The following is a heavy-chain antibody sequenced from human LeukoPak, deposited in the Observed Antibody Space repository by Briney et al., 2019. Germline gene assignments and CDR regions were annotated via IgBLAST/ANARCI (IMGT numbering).Heavy chain of an antibody. V-gene: IGHV3-30-3*01. D-gene: IGHD5-24*01. CDR2: ILYDGTNK. CDR1: GFTFSGYA. J-gene: IGHJ4*02. CDR3: ARGWPPDY. Sequence: PGGSLRLSCAASGFTFSGYAMQWVRQAPGKGLEWVAVILYDGTNKYYADSVKGRFTIPRDNSKSTLYLQMDSLRPEDTAVYYCARGWPPDYWGQGTLVTVSS.